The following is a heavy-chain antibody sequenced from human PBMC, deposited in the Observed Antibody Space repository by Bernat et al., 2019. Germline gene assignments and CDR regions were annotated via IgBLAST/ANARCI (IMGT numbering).Heavy chain of an antibody. CDR1: GFTVSNSY. Sequence: EVQLVETGGGLIQPGGSLRLSCAASGFTVSNSYMTWVRQAPGKGLEWVSVMFSGGGTSYADSVRGRFTISRDNSKNTLYLQMNSLRAEDTVVYYCATGASVTMYWGQGTLVTVSS. CDR3: ATGASVTMY. CDR2: MFSGGGT. D-gene: IGHD4-17*01. J-gene: IGHJ4*02. V-gene: IGHV3-53*05.